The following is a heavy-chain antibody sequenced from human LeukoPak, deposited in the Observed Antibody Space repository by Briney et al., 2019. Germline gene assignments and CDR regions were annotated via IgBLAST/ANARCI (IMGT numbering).Heavy chain of an antibody. J-gene: IGHJ5*02. Sequence: ASVKVSCKASGYSFIGYYMHWVRQAPRQGLEWLGWVNPNSGGTNYAQKFQGRVIMTRDTSISTAYMELRSLTSDDTAVYFCARRLGGDCYTISCGWLDPWGQGTLVTVSS. D-gene: IGHD3-16*01. CDR3: ARRLGGDCYTISCGWLDP. V-gene: IGHV1-2*02. CDR1: GYSFIGYY. CDR2: VNPNSGGT.